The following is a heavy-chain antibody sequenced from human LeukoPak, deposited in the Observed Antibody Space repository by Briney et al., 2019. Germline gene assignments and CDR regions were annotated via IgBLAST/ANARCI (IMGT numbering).Heavy chain of an antibody. D-gene: IGHD3-22*01. CDR2: IYYSGST. J-gene: IGHJ4*02. Sequence: SETLSLTCTVSGGSISSSSYCWVWIRQPPGKGLEWIGIIYYSGSTYSNPSLKSRVTISVEKSKNQFSLKLSAVTAADAAVYFCARARQDYNDIGGYYAPFDYWGQGNLITVSS. CDR1: GGSISSSSYC. CDR3: ARARQDYNDIGGYYAPFDY. V-gene: IGHV4-39*07.